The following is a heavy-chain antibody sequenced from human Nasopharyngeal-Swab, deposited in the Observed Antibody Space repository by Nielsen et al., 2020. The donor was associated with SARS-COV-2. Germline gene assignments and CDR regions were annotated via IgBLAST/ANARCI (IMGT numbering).Heavy chain of an antibody. CDR3: ARDQRRITIFGVVIIPCGV. CDR2: INPNSGGT. J-gene: IGHJ6*04. CDR1: GYTFTGYY. D-gene: IGHD3-3*01. Sequence: ASVKVSCKASGYTFTGYYMHWVRQAPGQGLEWMGWINPNSGGTNYAQKFQGRVTMTRDTSISTAYMELSRLRSDDTAVYYCARDQRRITIFGVVIIPCGVWGKGTTVTVSS. V-gene: IGHV1-2*02.